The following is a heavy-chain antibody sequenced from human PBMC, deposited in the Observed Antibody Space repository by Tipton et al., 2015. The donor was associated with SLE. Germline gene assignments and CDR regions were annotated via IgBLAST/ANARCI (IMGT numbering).Heavy chain of an antibody. V-gene: IGHV3-9*01. D-gene: IGHD5-12*01. J-gene: IGHJ4*02. Sequence: RSLRLSCAASGFTFDDYAMHWVRQAPGKGLEWVSGISWNSGSIGYADSVKGRFTISRDNSKNTLYLQMNSLRAEDTAVYYCAREGLSGYEQGLDYWGQGTLVTVSS. CDR1: GFTFDDYA. CDR2: ISWNSGSI. CDR3: AREGLSGYEQGLDY.